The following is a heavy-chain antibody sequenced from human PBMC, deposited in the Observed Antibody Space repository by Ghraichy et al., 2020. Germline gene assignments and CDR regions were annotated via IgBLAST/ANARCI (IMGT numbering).Heavy chain of an antibody. Sequence: GGSLRLSCAASGFTFSSYGMHWVRQAPGKGLEWVAVIWYDGSNKYYADSVKGRFTISRDNSKNTLYLQMNSLRAEDTAVYYCARDGLDSYGFYYYYYGMDVWGQGTTVTVSS. CDR2: IWYDGSNK. V-gene: IGHV3-33*01. D-gene: IGHD5-18*01. J-gene: IGHJ6*02. CDR3: ARDGLDSYGFYYYYYGMDV. CDR1: GFTFSSYG.